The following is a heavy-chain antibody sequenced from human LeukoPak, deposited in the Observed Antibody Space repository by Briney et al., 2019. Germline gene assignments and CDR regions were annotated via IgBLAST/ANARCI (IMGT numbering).Heavy chain of an antibody. V-gene: IGHV4-59*01. CDR2: MYYTGST. CDR1: GGSISSYY. D-gene: IGHD1-26*01. Sequence: SETLSLTCTVSGGSISSYYWSWIRQPPGKGLEWIGYMYYTGSTNYNPSLKSRLTISVDTSKSQFSLRLSSVTAADTAVYYCARDGCPTTKSGCVGNWFDPWGQGTLVTVSS. J-gene: IGHJ5*02. CDR3: ARDGCPTTKSGCVGNWFDP.